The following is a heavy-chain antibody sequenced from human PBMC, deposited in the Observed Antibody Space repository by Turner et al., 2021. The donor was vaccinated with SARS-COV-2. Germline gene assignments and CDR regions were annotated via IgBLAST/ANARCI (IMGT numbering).Heavy chain of an antibody. CDR3: ARVVVLRRAYFDY. J-gene: IGHJ4*02. Sequence: QVQLQESGPGLVNPSQTLSLTCTVSGGSISSGDYYWSWIRQPPGKGLEWVGYIYYSGSTYYNPSRKSRVTISVDTSKNQFSLKLSSVTAADTAVYYCARVVVLRRAYFDYWGQGTLVTVSS. V-gene: IGHV4-30-4*01. CDR2: IYYSGST. D-gene: IGHD2-8*01. CDR1: GGSISSGDYY.